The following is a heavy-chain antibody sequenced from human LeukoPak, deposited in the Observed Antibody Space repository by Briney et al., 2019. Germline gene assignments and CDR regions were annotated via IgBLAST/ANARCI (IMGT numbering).Heavy chain of an antibody. CDR3: ARDGYSSSWAYYYYYYMDV. CDR1: GFTLSSYS. D-gene: IGHD6-13*01. V-gene: IGHV3-21*01. J-gene: IGHJ6*03. CDR2: ISSSSSYI. Sequence: GGSLRLSCAASGFTLSSYSMNWVRQAPGKGLEWVSSISSSSSYIYYADSVKGRFTISRDNAKNSLYLQTNSLRAEDTAVYYCARDGYSSSWAYYYYYYMDVWGKGTTVTVSS.